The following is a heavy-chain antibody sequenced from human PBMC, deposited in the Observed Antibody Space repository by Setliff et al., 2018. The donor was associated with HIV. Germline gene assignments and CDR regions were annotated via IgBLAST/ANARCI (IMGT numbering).Heavy chain of an antibody. CDR2: IYTSGTT. V-gene: IGHV4-4*09. Sequence: KASETLSLTCAVSSASISNYHWSWIRQTPGKGLEWIGSIYTSGTTNYNPSLEGRITTSVDLSQNHFSLNLHSVTAADTAVYYCAIGDEYPGVFQSWGQGKVVTVTS. J-gene: IGHJ5*02. CDR3: AIGDEYPGVFQS. CDR1: SASISNYH. D-gene: IGHD2-2*01.